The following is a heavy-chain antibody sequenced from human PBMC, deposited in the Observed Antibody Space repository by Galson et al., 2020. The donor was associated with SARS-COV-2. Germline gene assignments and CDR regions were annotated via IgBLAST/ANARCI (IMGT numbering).Heavy chain of an antibody. V-gene: IGHV4-39*01. J-gene: IGHJ5*02. Sequence: SETLSFTCTVSGGSISSSRHYWAWIRQPPGKGLQWVGSTYSSGSPYYNPSLNSRVAISVDTSRNQFSLRLTSVTAADTAVYYCARSFDWFDPWGQGTLVTVSS. CDR2: TYSSGSP. CDR1: GGSISSSRHY. CDR3: ARSFDWFDP.